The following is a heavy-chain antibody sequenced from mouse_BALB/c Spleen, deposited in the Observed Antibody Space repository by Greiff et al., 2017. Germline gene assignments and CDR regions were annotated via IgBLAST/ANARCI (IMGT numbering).Heavy chain of an antibody. D-gene: IGHD2-4*01. CDR1: GFTFSSFG. V-gene: IGHV5-17*02. Sequence: EVQVVESGGGLVQPGGSRKLSCAASGFTFSSFGMHWVRQAPEKGLEWVAYISSGSSTIYYADTVKGRFTISRDNPKNTLFLQMTSLRSEDTAMYYCARSPYDYDRAWFAYWGQGTLVTVSA. CDR2: ISSGSSTI. CDR3: ARSPYDYDRAWFAY. J-gene: IGHJ3*01.